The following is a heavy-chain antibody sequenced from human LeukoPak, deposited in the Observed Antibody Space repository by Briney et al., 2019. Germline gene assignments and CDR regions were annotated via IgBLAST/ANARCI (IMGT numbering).Heavy chain of an antibody. CDR1: GGSFGGYY. Sequence: SETLSLTCAVYGGSFGGYYWSWIRQPPGKGLEWIGEINHSGSTNYNPSLKSRVTISVDTSKNQFSLKLSSVTAADTAVYYCARGSANYYDSSGYYPFDYWGQGTLVTVSS. J-gene: IGHJ4*02. D-gene: IGHD3-22*01. V-gene: IGHV4-34*01. CDR3: ARGSANYYDSSGYYPFDY. CDR2: INHSGST.